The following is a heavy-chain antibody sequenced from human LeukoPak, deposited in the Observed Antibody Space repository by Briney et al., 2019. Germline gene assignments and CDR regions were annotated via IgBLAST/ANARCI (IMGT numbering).Heavy chain of an antibody. D-gene: IGHD6-19*01. V-gene: IGHV4-39*07. J-gene: IGHJ1*01. CDR1: GGSISSSSFY. CDR2: VYYSGST. Sequence: SETLSLTCTVSGGSISSSSFYWGWIRQPPGKGLEWIGSVYYSGSTYHNPSLKSRVTISVDTSKNQFSLKLSSVTAADTAIYYCARGDGWFYPHSSGPRGNFQYWGLGTLVTVSS. CDR3: ARGDGWFYPHSSGPRGNFQY.